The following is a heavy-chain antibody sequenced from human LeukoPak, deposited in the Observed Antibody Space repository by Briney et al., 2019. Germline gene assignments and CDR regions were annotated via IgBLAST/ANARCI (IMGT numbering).Heavy chain of an antibody. CDR2: IYHSGST. CDR1: GGSISSGGYS. J-gene: IGHJ5*02. CDR3: ARGVAAAGMRGDWFDP. D-gene: IGHD6-13*01. V-gene: IGHV4-30-2*01. Sequence: SQTLSLTCAVSGGSISSGGYSWSRIRQPPGKGLEWIGYIYHSGSTYYNPSLKSRVTISVDRSKNQFSLKLSSVTAADTAVYYCARGVAAAGMRGDWFDPWGQGTLVTVSS.